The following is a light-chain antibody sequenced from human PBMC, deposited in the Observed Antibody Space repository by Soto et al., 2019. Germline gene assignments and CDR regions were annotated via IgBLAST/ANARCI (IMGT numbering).Light chain of an antibody. V-gene: IGLV1-44*01. J-gene: IGLJ3*02. CDR2: GND. CDR3: AAWDDGLSGWV. CDR1: RSNIASNS. Sequence: QSVLTQPPSASGIPGQRVTISCSGSRSNIASNSVNWYQQLPGTAPRLLMYGNDQRPSGVPDRFAGSRSGTSASLAISGLQSEDEAEYYCAAWDDGLSGWVFGGGTKLTVL.